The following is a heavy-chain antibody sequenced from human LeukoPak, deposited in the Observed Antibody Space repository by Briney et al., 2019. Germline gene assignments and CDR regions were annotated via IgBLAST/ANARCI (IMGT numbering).Heavy chain of an antibody. CDR3: ARARLAPEVLRYFDWLPTHCYYYGMDV. J-gene: IGHJ6*02. CDR2: IYYSGST. V-gene: IGHV4-59*01. Sequence: SETLSLTCTVSGGSISSYHWSWIRQPPGKGLEWIGYIYYSGSTNYNPSLKSRVTISVDTSKNQFSLKLSSVTAADTAVYYCARARLAPEVLRYFDWLPTHCYYYGMDVWGQGTTVTVSS. D-gene: IGHD3-9*01. CDR1: GGSISSYH.